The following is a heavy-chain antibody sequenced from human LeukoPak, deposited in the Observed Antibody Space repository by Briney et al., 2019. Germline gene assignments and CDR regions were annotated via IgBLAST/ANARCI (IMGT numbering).Heavy chain of an antibody. CDR3: ARTGNPATGDY. CDR2: ISWNSGSI. J-gene: IGHJ4*02. CDR1: GFTFSSYW. V-gene: IGHV3-20*04. Sequence: GGSLRLSCAASGFTFSSYWMTWARQAPGKGLEWVSGISWNSGSIGYADSVKGRFTISRDNAKNTLYLQMNSLRAEDTAVYYCARTGNPATGDYWGQGTLVTVSS. D-gene: IGHD1-1*01.